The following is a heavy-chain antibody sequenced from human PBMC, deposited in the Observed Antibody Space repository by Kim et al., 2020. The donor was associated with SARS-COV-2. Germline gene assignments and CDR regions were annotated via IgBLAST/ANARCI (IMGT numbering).Heavy chain of an antibody. CDR3: ARDLALMVYAIPDAFDI. Sequence: ASVKVSCKASGYTFTSYGISWVRQAPGQGLEWMGWISAYNGNTNYAQKLQGRVTMTTDTSTSTAYMELRSLRSDDTAVYYCARDLALMVYAIPDAFDIWGQGTMVTVSS. V-gene: IGHV1-18*01. CDR2: ISAYNGNT. CDR1: GYTFTSYG. J-gene: IGHJ3*02. D-gene: IGHD2-8*01.